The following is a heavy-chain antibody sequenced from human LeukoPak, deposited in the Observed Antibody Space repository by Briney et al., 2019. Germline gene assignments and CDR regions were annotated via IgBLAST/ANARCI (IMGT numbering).Heavy chain of an antibody. Sequence: SVKVSCKASGGTFSSYAISWVRQAPGQGLEWMGGIIPIFGTANYAQKFQGRVTITADKSTSTAYMELSSLRSEDTAVYYCARDLLSDAAGNHDAFDIWGQGTMVTVSS. D-gene: IGHD6-13*01. CDR2: IIPIFGTA. CDR1: GGTFSSYA. J-gene: IGHJ3*02. CDR3: ARDLLSDAAGNHDAFDI. V-gene: IGHV1-69*06.